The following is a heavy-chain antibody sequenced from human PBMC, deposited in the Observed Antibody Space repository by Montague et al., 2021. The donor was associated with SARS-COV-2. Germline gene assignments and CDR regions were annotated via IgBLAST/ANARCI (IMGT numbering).Heavy chain of an antibody. CDR3: VRHGERAKMGGWWFFDL. Sequence: SETLSLTCTVSGDSISSSNYYWSWIRQPPGKGLGWIGSIYYRGSTYYKSSLNSRGTISGDTSMNQFSRKLSSMTAADTAVYYCVRHGERAKMGGWWFFDLWGRGTLVTVSS. CDR1: GDSISSSNYY. D-gene: IGHD5-24*01. CDR2: IYYRGST. J-gene: IGHJ2*01. V-gene: IGHV4-39*01.